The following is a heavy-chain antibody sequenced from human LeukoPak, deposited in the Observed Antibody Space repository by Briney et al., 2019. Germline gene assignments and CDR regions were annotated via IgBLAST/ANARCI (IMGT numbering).Heavy chain of an antibody. CDR3: ARGRVGMVRGVIIKGYYYMDV. CDR1: GGSISSGSYY. D-gene: IGHD3-10*01. Sequence: SETLSLTCTVSGGSISSGSYYWSWIRQPAGKGLEWIERIYTIGSTNSNPSLKSRVTISVDTSKNQFSLKLSSVTAADTAVYYCARGRVGMVRGVIIKGYYYMDVWGKGTTVTVSS. J-gene: IGHJ6*03. V-gene: IGHV4-61*02. CDR2: IYTIGST.